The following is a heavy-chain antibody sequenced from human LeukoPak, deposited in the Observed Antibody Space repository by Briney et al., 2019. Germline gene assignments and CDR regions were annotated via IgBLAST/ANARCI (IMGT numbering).Heavy chain of an antibody. Sequence: ASVKVSCKASGYTFTGYYMHWVRQAPGQGLEWMGWINPNSGGTNYAQKFQGRVTMTRDTSISTAYMELSRLRSDDTAVYYCARDWGYGDYGWYFDLWGRGTLVTVSS. CDR1: GYTFTGYY. CDR3: ARDWGYGDYGWYFDL. J-gene: IGHJ2*01. V-gene: IGHV1-2*02. D-gene: IGHD4-17*01. CDR2: INPNSGGT.